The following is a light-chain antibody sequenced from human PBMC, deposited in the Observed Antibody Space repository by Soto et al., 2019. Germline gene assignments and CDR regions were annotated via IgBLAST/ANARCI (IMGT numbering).Light chain of an antibody. CDR2: DVR. CDR1: SSDVGAYNY. J-gene: IGLJ1*01. Sequence: QSVLAQPASVSGSPGQSSTISCTGTSSDVGAYNYVSWYQQNPGKAPKLLIYDVRYRPSGVSNRFSCSKSGNTAYLIISGLQAEDEADYYCSSFTSRHTYVFGSGTKVTVL. V-gene: IGLV2-14*01. CDR3: SSFTSRHTYV.